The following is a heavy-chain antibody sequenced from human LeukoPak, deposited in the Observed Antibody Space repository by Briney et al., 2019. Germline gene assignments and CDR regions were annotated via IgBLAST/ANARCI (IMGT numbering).Heavy chain of an antibody. D-gene: IGHD3-10*01. CDR1: GGSISSYY. J-gene: IGHJ4*02. V-gene: IGHV4-59*01. CDR3: AGAGGFGELFEYQIDY. CDR2: IYYSGST. Sequence: SETLSLTCTVSGGSISSYYWSWIRQPPGKGLEWIGYIYYSGSTNYNPSPKSRVTISVDTSKNQFSLKLSSVTAADTAVHCGAGAGGFGELFEYQIDYWGQGTLVTVSS.